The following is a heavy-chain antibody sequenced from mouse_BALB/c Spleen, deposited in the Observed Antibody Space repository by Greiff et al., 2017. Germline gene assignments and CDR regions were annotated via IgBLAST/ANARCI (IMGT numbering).Heavy chain of an antibody. CDR2: INSNGGST. Sequence: VQLQQSGGGLVQPGGSLKLSCAASGFTFSSYGMSWVRQTPDKRLELVATINSNGGSTYYPDSVKGRFTISRDNAKNTLYLQMSSLKSEDTAMYYCARVVLRLRALSFDYWGQGTTLTVSS. V-gene: IGHV5-6-3*01. CDR3: ARVVLRLRALSFDY. J-gene: IGHJ2*01. D-gene: IGHD1-2*01. CDR1: GFTFSSYG.